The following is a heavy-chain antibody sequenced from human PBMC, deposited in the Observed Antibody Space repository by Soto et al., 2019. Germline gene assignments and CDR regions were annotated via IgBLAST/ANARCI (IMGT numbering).Heavy chain of an antibody. CDR1: GASIRTYY. Sequence: PSETLSLTCTVSGASIRTYYWTWIRQPPGKGLEWIAYIHHSGTTNYNPSLKSRATISVDTSKNQLFLKLSSVTAADTAVYYCARLPAVSGSVAWFDPWGQGTLVTVSS. CDR3: ARLPAVSGSVAWFDP. CDR2: IHHSGTT. J-gene: IGHJ5*02. D-gene: IGHD3-10*01. V-gene: IGHV4-59*08.